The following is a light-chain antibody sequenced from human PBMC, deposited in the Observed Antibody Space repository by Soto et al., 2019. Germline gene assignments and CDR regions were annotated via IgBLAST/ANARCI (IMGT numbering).Light chain of an antibody. V-gene: IGKV4-1*01. CDR3: QQYHTTPNT. Sequence: DVVMTQSPATLAVSLGERAAINCKSSQNLLFTSNNKNSLAWYQQKPGQPPKLLIYWASTRESGAPDRFSGSASGRDFTLTISSLQAEDVAVYYCQQYHTTPNTFGQGTKLEIK. J-gene: IGKJ2*01. CDR1: QNLLFTSNNKNS. CDR2: WAS.